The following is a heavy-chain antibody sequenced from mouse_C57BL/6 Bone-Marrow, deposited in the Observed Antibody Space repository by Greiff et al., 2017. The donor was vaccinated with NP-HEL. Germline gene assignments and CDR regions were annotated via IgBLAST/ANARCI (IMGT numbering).Heavy chain of an antibody. Sequence: VQLKESGGGLVQPGGSMKLSCVASGFTFSNYWMNWVRQSPEKGLEWVAQIRLKSDNYATHYAESVKGRFTISRDDSKSSVYLQMNNLRAEDTGIYYCTASSHWYFDVWGTGTTVTVSS. D-gene: IGHD1-1*01. V-gene: IGHV6-3*01. CDR3: TASSHWYFDV. CDR2: IRLKSDNYAT. J-gene: IGHJ1*03. CDR1: GFTFSNYW.